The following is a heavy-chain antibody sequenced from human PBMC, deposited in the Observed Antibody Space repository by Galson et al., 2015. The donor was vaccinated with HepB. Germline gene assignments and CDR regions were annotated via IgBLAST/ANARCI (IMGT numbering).Heavy chain of an antibody. V-gene: IGHV5-51*01. CDR2: IYPGDSDT. CDR1: GYSFTSYW. J-gene: IGHJ5*02. CDR3: ARRELGSGSYYNGFDP. D-gene: IGHD3-10*01. Sequence: QSGAEVKKPGESLKISCKGSGYSFTSYWIGWVRQMPGKGLEWMGIIYPGDSDTRYSPSFQGQVTISADKSISAAYLQWSSLKASDTAMYYCARRELGSGSYYNGFDPWGQGTLVTVSS.